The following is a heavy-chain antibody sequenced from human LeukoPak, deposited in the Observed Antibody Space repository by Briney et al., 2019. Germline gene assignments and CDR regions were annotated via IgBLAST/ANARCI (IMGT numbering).Heavy chain of an antibody. CDR2: IYSDGRT. CDR1: GFTFSSNY. V-gene: IGHV3-53*01. Sequence: GGSLRLSCAASGFTFSSNYMSWVRQVPGKGLEWVSIIYSDGRTSHADSVRGRFTISRDNSKNTLYLQMNSLRAEDTAVYYCAVLHSGSLTGGVYSWGQGTLVTVSS. CDR3: AVLHSGSLTGGVYS. D-gene: IGHD1-26*01. J-gene: IGHJ4*02.